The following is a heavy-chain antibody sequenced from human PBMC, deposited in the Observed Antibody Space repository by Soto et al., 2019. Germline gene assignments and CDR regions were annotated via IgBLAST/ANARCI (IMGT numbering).Heavy chain of an antibody. Sequence: QVQLQQWGAGLLKPSETLSLTCAVYGGSFSGDYWSWIRQPPGKGLEWIGEINHSGSTNYNPSLKSRVTISVDTSKNQFSLKLSSVTAADTAVYYCARGRYGSGSYHYYYGMDVWGQGTTVTVSS. CDR2: INHSGST. J-gene: IGHJ6*02. D-gene: IGHD3-10*01. CDR1: GGSFSGDY. V-gene: IGHV4-34*01. CDR3: ARGRYGSGSYHYYYGMDV.